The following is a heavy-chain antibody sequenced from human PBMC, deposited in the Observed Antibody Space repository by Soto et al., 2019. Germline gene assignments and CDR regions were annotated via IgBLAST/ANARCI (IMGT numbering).Heavy chain of an antibody. CDR3: ARVSYGDYFDY. CDR1: GYSISSGYY. D-gene: IGHD4-17*01. V-gene: IGHV4-38-2*01. J-gene: IGHJ4*02. CDR2: IYHSGST. Sequence: PSETLSLTCVVSGYSISSGYYWGWIRQPPGKGLEWIGSIYHSGSTYYNPSLKSRVTISVDTSKNQFSLKLSSVTAADTAVYYCARVSYGDYFDYWGQGTLVTVS.